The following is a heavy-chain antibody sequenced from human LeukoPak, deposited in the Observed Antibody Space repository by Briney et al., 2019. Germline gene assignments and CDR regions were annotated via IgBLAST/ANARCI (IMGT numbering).Heavy chain of an antibody. V-gene: IGHV4-59*11. CDR3: ARDRRWLQFRAFDI. D-gene: IGHD5-24*01. J-gene: IGHJ3*02. CDR2: IYYSGST. CDR1: GGSISSHY. Sequence: SETLSLTCTVSGGSISSHYWGWIRQPPGKGLEWIGYIYYSGSTNYNPSLKSRVTISVDTSKNQFSLKLSSVTAADTAVYYCARDRRWLQFRAFDIWGQGTMVTVSS.